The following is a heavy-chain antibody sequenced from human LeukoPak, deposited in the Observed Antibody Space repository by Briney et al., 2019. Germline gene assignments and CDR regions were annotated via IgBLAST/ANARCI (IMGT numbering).Heavy chain of an antibody. D-gene: IGHD2-21*01. CDR1: GGSFSGYY. V-gene: IGHV4-34*01. CDR2: IYHSGST. CDR3: ARECGWYYFDY. J-gene: IGHJ4*02. Sequence: SETLSLTCAVYGGSFSGYYWSWIRQPPGKGLEWIGEIYHSGSTNHNPSLKSRVTISVDKSKNQFSLKVSYVTAADTAVYYCARECGWYYFDYWGQGTLVTVSS.